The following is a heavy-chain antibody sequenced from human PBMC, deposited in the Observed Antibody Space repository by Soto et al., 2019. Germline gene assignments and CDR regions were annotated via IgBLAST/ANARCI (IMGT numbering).Heavy chain of an antibody. V-gene: IGHV4-4*02. J-gene: IGHJ4*02. CDR3: VRGGGGGGVRGVMSY. CDR2: IYHSGST. Sequence: QVQLQESGPGLVKPSGTLSLTCAVSGASISSSNWWSWLRQAPGKGLEWIGEIYHSGSTNSNPSLKGRVTIKVNKSKNQFSRGRGPGPAGDTAVYYCVRGGGGGGVRGVMSYWGQGALVTVSS. CDR1: GASISSSNW. D-gene: IGHD3-10*01.